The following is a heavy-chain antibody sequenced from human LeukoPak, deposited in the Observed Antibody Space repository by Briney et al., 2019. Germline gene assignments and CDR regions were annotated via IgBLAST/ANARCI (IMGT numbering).Heavy chain of an antibody. Sequence: GGSLRLSCAASGFTFSSYSMNSVRQAPGKGLEWVSSISSSSSYIYYADSVKGRFTISRDNAKNSLYLQMNSLRAEDTAVYYCARGAITNLYVWGKGTTVTISS. V-gene: IGHV3-21*01. CDR1: GFTFSSYS. CDR3: ARGAITNLYV. J-gene: IGHJ6*04. CDR2: ISSSSSYI. D-gene: IGHD3-3*01.